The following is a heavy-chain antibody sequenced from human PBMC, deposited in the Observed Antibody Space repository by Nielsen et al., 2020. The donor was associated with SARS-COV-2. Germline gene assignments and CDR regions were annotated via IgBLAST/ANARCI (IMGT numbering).Heavy chain of an antibody. V-gene: IGHV4-59*12. D-gene: IGHD3-3*01. Sequence: GSLRLSCTVSGGSISSYYWSWIRQPPGKGLEWIGYIYYSGSTNYNPTLKSRVTISVDTSKNQFSLKLSSVNAADTALYYCARERVGGITIFGVVTRYGMDVWGQGTTVTVSS. J-gene: IGHJ6*02. CDR1: GGSISSYY. CDR3: ARERVGGITIFGVVTRYGMDV. CDR2: IYYSGST.